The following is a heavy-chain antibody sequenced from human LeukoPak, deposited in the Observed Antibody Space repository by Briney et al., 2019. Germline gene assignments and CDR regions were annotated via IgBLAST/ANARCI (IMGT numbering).Heavy chain of an antibody. CDR3: AKGDGYNYDNWFDP. CDR1: GFTVITND. Sequence: GGSLRLSCAASGFTVITNDMTWVRQAPGKGLEWVSVLYSDGNTKYADSVQGRFTISRDNSKNTLYLQMNSLRAEDTAVYYCAKGDGYNYDNWFDPWGQGTLVTVSS. V-gene: IGHV3-53*01. J-gene: IGHJ5*02. D-gene: IGHD5-24*01. CDR2: LYSDGNT.